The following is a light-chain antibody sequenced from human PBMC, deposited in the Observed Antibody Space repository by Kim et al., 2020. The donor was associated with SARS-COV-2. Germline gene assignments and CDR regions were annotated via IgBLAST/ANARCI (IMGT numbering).Light chain of an antibody. J-gene: IGKJ2*01. Sequence: LSTGGRGTPPCRDSQSCNSSYMVWSQQKPGQAPRLLIYGTSSRATGIPDRYSGAVSGTDLTLNLSRLESEDFAVYYCQQYGTLPYTFGQGTNLEI. CDR1: QSCNSSY. CDR3: QQYGTLPYT. CDR2: GTS. V-gene: IGKV3-20*01.